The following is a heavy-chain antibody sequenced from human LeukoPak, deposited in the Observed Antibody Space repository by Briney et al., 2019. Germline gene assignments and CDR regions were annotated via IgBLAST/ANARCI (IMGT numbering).Heavy chain of an antibody. CDR1: GFTFSTYW. CDR3: ARDVGGSLDH. CDR2: IKEDESAK. J-gene: IGHJ4*02. Sequence: PGGSLRLSCAASGFTFSTYWMAWVRQAPGKGPEWVANIKEDESAKHQADSVKGRFTISRDNAQNLVYLQMSSLRDEDTAVYYCARDVGGSLDHWGRGTLVTVSS. V-gene: IGHV3-7*01. D-gene: IGHD1-26*01.